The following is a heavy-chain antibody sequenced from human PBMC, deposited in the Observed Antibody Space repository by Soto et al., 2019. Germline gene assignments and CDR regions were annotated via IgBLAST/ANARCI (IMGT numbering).Heavy chain of an antibody. D-gene: IGHD5-12*01. V-gene: IGHV4-31*03. Sequence: QVQLQESGPGLVKPSQTLSLTCTVSGGSITNGNSYWTWIRQHPGQGLEWMGYIYFSGSAYYNPSLTSRLTISIDTSKNQFSLKLTSVTAADTAVYYCARGATGVATLDYWGQGTLVTVSS. CDR3: ARGATGVATLDY. CDR2: IYFSGSA. J-gene: IGHJ4*02. CDR1: GGSITNGNSY.